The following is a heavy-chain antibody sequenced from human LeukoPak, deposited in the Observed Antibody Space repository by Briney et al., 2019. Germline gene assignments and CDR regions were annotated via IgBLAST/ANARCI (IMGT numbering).Heavy chain of an antibody. Sequence: GGSLRLSCAASGFTFSSYSMNWVRQAPGKGLEWVSYISSSSSTIYYADSVKGRFTISRDNSKNTLYLQMNSLRAEDTAVFYCARGFQTFDYWGQGTLVTVSS. D-gene: IGHD3-10*01. CDR3: ARGFQTFDY. CDR1: GFTFSSYS. J-gene: IGHJ4*02. V-gene: IGHV3-48*01. CDR2: ISSSSSTI.